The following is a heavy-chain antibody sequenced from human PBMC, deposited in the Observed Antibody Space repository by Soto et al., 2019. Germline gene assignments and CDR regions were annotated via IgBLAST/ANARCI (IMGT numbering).Heavy chain of an antibody. J-gene: IGHJ4*02. CDR1: GYIFTTYG. CDR3: ARGRDGDY. Sequence: QVHLVQSGAEVKKPGASVKVSCKGSGYIFTTYGITWVRQAPGQGLEWMGWISAHNGNTNYAQKLQGRVTVTRDTSTSTAYMELRNLRSDDKAVYYCARGRDGDYWGQGALVTVSS. V-gene: IGHV1-18*01. CDR2: ISAHNGNT.